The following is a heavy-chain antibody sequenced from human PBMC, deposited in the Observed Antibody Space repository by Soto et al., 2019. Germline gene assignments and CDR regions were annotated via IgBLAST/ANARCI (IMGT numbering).Heavy chain of an antibody. CDR2: IRSKANSYAT. V-gene: IGHV3-73*01. CDR3: TRQAPYYDFWSGYYTMDYYYMDV. CDR1: GFTFSGSA. D-gene: IGHD3-3*01. J-gene: IGHJ6*03. Sequence: GGSLRLSCAASGFTFSGSAMHWVRQASGKGLEWVGRIRSKANSYATAYAASVKGRFTISRDDSKNTAYLQMNSLKTEDTAVYYCTRQAPYYDFWSGYYTMDYYYMDVWGKGTTVTVSS.